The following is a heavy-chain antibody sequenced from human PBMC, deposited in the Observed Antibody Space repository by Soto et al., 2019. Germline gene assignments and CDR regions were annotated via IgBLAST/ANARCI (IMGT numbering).Heavy chain of an antibody. J-gene: IGHJ3*02. Sequence: SETLSLTCAVYGGSFSGYYWSWIRQPPGKGLEWIGEINHSGSTNYNPSLKSRVTISVDTSKNQFSLKLSSVTAADTAVYYCAKPGWQMTTAAFDIWGQGTMVTVSS. CDR3: AKPGWQMTTAAFDI. CDR1: GGSFSGYY. D-gene: IGHD4-17*01. CDR2: INHSGST. V-gene: IGHV4-34*01.